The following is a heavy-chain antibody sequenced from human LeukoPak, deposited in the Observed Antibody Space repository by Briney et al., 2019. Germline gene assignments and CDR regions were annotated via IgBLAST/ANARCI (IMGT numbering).Heavy chain of an antibody. CDR1: GFSFSSYW. J-gene: IGHJ6*03. CDR3: ARLSAYYYGSYFYYYMDV. CDR2: IRQDESER. V-gene: IGHV3-7*01. Sequence: GGSLRLSCEGSGFSFSSYWMTWVRQLPGKGPEWVANIRQDESERYFADSVKGRFTISRDNAKKSVYLHMSSLRAEDAALYYCARLSAYYYGSYFYYYMDVWGKGTTVTVSS. D-gene: IGHD3-10*01.